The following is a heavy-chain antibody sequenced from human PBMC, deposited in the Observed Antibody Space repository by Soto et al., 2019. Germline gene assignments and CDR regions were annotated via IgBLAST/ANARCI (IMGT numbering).Heavy chain of an antibody. Sequence: ASVKVSCKASGYTFTSYAMHWVRQAPGQRLKWMRWINAGNGNTKYSQKFQGRVTITRDTSASTAYMELSSLRSEYTALYYCARSIVVVTALDYWGQGTLVTVSS. D-gene: IGHD2-21*02. CDR3: ARSIVVVTALDY. J-gene: IGHJ4*02. CDR2: INAGNGNT. CDR1: GYTFTSYA. V-gene: IGHV1-3*01.